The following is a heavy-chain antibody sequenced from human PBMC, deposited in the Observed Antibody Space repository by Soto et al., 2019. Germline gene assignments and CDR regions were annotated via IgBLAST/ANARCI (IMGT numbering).Heavy chain of an antibody. Sequence: GGSLRLSCAASAFTFNNDAMSWVRQAPGKGLEWVSGIGGSGRTTYYADSVKGRFTISRDNSNNTLFLQMNSLRAEDTAVYYCAKSRYSDSSGDFYDYWGQGTLVTVSS. CDR1: AFTFNNDA. V-gene: IGHV3-23*01. CDR3: AKSRYSDSSGDFYDY. D-gene: IGHD3-22*01. J-gene: IGHJ4*02. CDR2: IGGSGRTT.